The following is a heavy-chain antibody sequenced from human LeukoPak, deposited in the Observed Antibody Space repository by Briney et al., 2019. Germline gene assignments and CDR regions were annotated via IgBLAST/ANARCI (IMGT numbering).Heavy chain of an antibody. J-gene: IGHJ6*02. CDR2: ISSSSSYT. D-gene: IGHD1-26*01. V-gene: IGHV3-11*06. Sequence: GGSLRLSCAASGFTFSDYYMSWIRQAPGKGLGWVSYISSSSSYTNYADSVKGRFTISRDNAKNTLYLQMHSLRAEDTALYYCAREGWSGRNGEYLVGGMDVWAQGTTVTVSS. CDR3: AREGWSGRNGEYLVGGMDV. CDR1: GFTFSDYY.